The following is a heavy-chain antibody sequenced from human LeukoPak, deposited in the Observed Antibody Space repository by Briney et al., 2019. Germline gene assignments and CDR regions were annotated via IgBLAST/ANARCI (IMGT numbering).Heavy chain of an antibody. Sequence: GASVKVSCKASGYTFTSYGISWVRQAPGQGLEWMGWISAYNGNTNYAQKLQGRVTMTTDTSTSTAYMELSSLRSEDTAVYYCATGLYDSSGYYYYYYMDVWGKGTTVTVSS. CDR3: ATGLYDSSGYYYYYYMDV. V-gene: IGHV1-18*01. D-gene: IGHD3-22*01. J-gene: IGHJ6*03. CDR2: ISAYNGNT. CDR1: GYTFTSYG.